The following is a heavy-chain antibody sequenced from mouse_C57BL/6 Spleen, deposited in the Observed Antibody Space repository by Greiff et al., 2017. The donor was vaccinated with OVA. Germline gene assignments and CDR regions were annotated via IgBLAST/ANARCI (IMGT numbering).Heavy chain of an antibody. J-gene: IGHJ4*01. CDR3: ARYYDGYYGAMDY. V-gene: IGHV1-18*01. CDR1: GYTFTDYN. CDR2: INPNNGGT. Sequence: DVQLQESGPELVKPGASVKIPCKASGYTFTDYNMDWVKQSHGKSLEWIGDINPNNGGTIYNQKFKGKATLTVDKSSSTAYMELRSLTSEDTAVYYCARYYDGYYGAMDYWGQGTSVTVSS. D-gene: IGHD2-3*01.